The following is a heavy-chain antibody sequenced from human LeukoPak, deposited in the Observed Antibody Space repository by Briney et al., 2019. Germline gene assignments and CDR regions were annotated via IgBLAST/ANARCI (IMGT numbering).Heavy chain of an antibody. CDR2: VSVSGDEI. J-gene: IGHJ3*02. V-gene: IGHV3-48*03. D-gene: IGHD3-10*01. Sequence: GGSLRLSCVGSGFSFSSFEYNWVRQAPGKGLEWVSYVSVSGDEIHHADSVKGRFTISRDNAKNSVFLQMNSLRAEDTAIYYCARDRSIIMDRGTPDAFDIWGQGTKVTVSS. CDR1: GFSFSSFE. CDR3: ARDRSIIMDRGTPDAFDI.